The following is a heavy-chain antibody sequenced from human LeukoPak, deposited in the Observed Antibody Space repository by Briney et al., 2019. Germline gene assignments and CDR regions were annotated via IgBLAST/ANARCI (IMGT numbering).Heavy chain of an antibody. CDR2: IYYSGST. CDR1: GGSISSGDDY. Sequence: PSETLSLTCTVSGGSISSGDDYWSWIRQPPGKGLEWIGYIYYSGSTYYNPSLKSRVTISVDTSKNQFSLKLSFVTAADTAVYYCARLTVVPAAIGAWGQGTLVTVSS. J-gene: IGHJ1*01. D-gene: IGHD2-2*02. V-gene: IGHV4-30-4*08. CDR3: ARLTVVPAAIGA.